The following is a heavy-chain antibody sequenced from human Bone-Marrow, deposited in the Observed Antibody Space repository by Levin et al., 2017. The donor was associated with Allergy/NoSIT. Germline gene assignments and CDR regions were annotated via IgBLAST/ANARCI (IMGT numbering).Heavy chain of an antibody. CDR2: ISYDGSNK. D-gene: IGHD6-13*01. V-gene: IGHV3-30*04. CDR3: ARNAGSYSSPGFGDY. CDR1: GFTFSSYA. Sequence: GGSLRLSCAASGFTFSSYAMHWVRQAPGKGLEWVAVISYDGSNKYYADSVKGRFTISRDNSKNTLYLQMNSLRAEDTAVYYCARNAGSYSSPGFGDYWGQGTLVTVSS. J-gene: IGHJ4*02.